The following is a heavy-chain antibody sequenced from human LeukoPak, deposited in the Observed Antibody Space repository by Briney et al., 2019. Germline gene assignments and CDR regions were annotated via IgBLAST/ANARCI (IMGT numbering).Heavy chain of an antibody. CDR3: ARLRGTFEYSIYYYYYYYMDV. J-gene: IGHJ6*03. CDR2: INHSGST. V-gene: IGHV4-34*01. CDR1: GGSFSGYY. Sequence: SETLSLTCAVYGGSFSGYYWSWIRQPPGKGLEWIGEINHSGSTNYNPSLKSRVTISVDTSKNQFSLKLSSVTAADTAVYYCARLRGTFEYSIYYYYYYYMDVWGKGTTVTVSS. D-gene: IGHD6-6*01.